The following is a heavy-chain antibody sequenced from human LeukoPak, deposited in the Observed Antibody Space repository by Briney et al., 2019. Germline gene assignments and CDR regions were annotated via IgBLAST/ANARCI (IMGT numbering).Heavy chain of an antibody. Sequence: PGGSLRLSCAASGFTFSSYWMSWVRQAPGKGLEWVANIKQDGSEKYYVDSVKGRFTISRDDSKNTLFLQMNSLRAEDTAVYYCAKERPETTAFDSWGQGALVTVSS. CDR3: AKERPETTAFDS. CDR1: GFTFSSYW. D-gene: IGHD1-7*01. J-gene: IGHJ4*02. V-gene: IGHV3-7*03. CDR2: IKQDGSEK.